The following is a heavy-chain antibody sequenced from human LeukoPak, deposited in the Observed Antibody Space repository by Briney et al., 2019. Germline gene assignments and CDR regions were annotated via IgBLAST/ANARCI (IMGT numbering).Heavy chain of an antibody. CDR3: ARHDFWSGYHRTNDY. V-gene: IGHV1-69*05. J-gene: IGHJ4*02. Sequence: SVKVSCKASGGTFSSYAISWVRQAPGQGLEWMGGIIPIFGTANYAQKFQGRVTITTDESTSTAYMELSSLRSEDTAVYYCARHDFWSGYHRTNDYWGQGTLVTVSS. CDR1: GGTFSSYA. CDR2: IIPIFGTA. D-gene: IGHD3-3*01.